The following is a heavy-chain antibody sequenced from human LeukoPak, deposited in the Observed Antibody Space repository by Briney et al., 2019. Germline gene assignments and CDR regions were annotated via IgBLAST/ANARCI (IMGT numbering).Heavy chain of an antibody. D-gene: IGHD2-15*01. Sequence: SETLSLTCTVSGGSISSGSYYWSWIRQPAGKGLEWIGRIYTSGSTNFNPSLKSRVTISVDTSKNQFYLKLSSVTAADTAVYYCARDHCSGGSCYRDYYYYYMDVWGKGTTVTVSS. CDR2: IYTSGST. V-gene: IGHV4-61*02. CDR1: GGSISSGSYY. J-gene: IGHJ6*03. CDR3: ARDHCSGGSCYRDYYYYYMDV.